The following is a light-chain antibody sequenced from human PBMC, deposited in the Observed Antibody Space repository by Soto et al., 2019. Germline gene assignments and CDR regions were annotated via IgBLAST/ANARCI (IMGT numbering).Light chain of an antibody. CDR1: QSVSSN. CDR2: DAS. CDR3: QQYIKWPIT. V-gene: IGKV3-15*01. Sequence: EIVMTQPPGTLSVSPGERPTLYCRASQSVSSNLAWYQQKPGHAPRLLISDASTRATGIPARFSGSGSGTEFTLTVSSLQSEDFAVYYCQQYIKWPITFGQGTRLEIK. J-gene: IGKJ5*01.